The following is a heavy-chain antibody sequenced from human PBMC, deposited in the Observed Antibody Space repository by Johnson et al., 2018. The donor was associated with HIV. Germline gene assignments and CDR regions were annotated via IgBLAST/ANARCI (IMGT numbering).Heavy chain of an antibody. CDR2: VNPNGGST. V-gene: IGHV3-25*04. D-gene: IGHD1-20*01. J-gene: IGHJ3*02. CDR1: QFTFSNYF. CDR3: TTDQGGPFVTGTTLGAFDI. Sequence: QLVESGGGVVQPGRSLRLSCATSQFTFSNYFMNCVRQAPGNGLQLVGQVNPNGGSTYLIDPGKDRFNTSRHKAKNTLPLQINRLKTEDTAVYYCTTDQGGPFVTGTTLGAFDIWGQGTMVTVSS.